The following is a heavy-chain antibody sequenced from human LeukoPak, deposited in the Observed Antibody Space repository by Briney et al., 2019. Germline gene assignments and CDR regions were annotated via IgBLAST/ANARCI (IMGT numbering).Heavy chain of an antibody. CDR3: ASSPSYIRY. CDR2: INPNSGDT. V-gene: IGHV1-2*02. CDR1: GYTFTDYY. Sequence: ASVKVSCKASGYTFTDYYIHWVRQAPGQGLEWMGWINPNSGDTNYAQSFQGRVTMTRDTSISTAYMELSRLTSDDTAVYYCASSPSYIRYWGQGTLVTVSS. D-gene: IGHD1-14*01. J-gene: IGHJ4*02.